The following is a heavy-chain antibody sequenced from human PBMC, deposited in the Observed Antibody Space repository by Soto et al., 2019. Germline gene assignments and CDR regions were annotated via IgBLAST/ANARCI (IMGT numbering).Heavy chain of an antibody. CDR3: ARVPRYTSDIVQVPAVMYEDWFVP. CDR1: GYSFSKYA. V-gene: IGHV1-3*04. CDR2: IHTGDGDT. D-gene: IGHD2-8*01. Sequence: QAQLVQSGAEVKKPGASVKLSCKASGYSFSKYAVQWVRQAPGQSLEWMGWIHTGDGDTKFSQKFNARVTSTRDTSATTCYMELSSLRSEDTAIYYCARVPRYTSDIVQVPAVMYEDWFVPWGQGTLVTVSS. J-gene: IGHJ5*02.